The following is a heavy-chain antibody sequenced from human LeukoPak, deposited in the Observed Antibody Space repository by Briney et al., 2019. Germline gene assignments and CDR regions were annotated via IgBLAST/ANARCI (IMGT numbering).Heavy chain of an antibody. CDR2: INHSGST. V-gene: IGHV4-34*01. D-gene: IGHD3-10*01. CDR3: ARDHARHAYYYGSGSADPGYYFDY. J-gene: IGHJ4*02. CDR1: GGSFSGYY. Sequence: SETLSLTCAVYGGSFSGYYWSWIRQPPGKGLEWIGEINHSGSTNYNPSLKSRVTISVDTSKNQFSLKLSSVTAADTAVYYCARDHARHAYYYGSGSADPGYYFDYWGQGTLVTVSS.